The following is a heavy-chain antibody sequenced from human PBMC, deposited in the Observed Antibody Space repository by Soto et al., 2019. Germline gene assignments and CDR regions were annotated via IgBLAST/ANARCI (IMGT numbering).Heavy chain of an antibody. CDR1: GGTFSNYA. J-gene: IGHJ5*02. V-gene: IGHV1-69*15. Sequence: QVQLVQSGAEVKKPGSSVKVSCKASGGTFSNYAITWVRQAPGQGLEWLGRIIPIFGTSDYEPKFQGRVTITADDSTTTAYMELSSRRSDDTAVYYCAKDGGREGYFGNWFDPWGQGTLVTVSS. D-gene: IGHD2-15*01. CDR3: AKDGGREGYFGNWFDP. CDR2: IIPIFGTS.